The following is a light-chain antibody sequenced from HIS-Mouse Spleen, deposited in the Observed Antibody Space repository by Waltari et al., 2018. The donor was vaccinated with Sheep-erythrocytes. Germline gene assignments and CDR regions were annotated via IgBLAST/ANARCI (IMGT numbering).Light chain of an antibody. J-gene: IGLJ1*01. CDR1: SSDVGGYNY. CDR3: CSYAGSYNHV. Sequence: QSALTPPRSVSGSPGQSVTISCTGPSSDVGGYNYVSWYQPPPGTAPKLMIYDVSKRPSGVPDRFSGSKSGNTASLTISGLQAEDEADYYCCSYAGSYNHVFATGTKVTVL. V-gene: IGLV2-11*01. CDR2: DVS.